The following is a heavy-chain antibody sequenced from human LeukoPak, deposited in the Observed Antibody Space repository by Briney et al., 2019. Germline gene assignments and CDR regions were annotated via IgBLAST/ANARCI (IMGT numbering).Heavy chain of an antibody. V-gene: IGHV1-69*02. CDR1: GGTFSSYT. D-gene: IGHD2-2*03. CDR3: ARYPWIDDYYYYGMDV. Sequence: ASVKVSCKASGGTFSSYTISWVRQAPGQGLEWMGRIIPILGIANYAQRFQGRVTITADKSTSTAYMELSSLRSEDTAVCYCARYPWIDDYYYYGMDVWGQGTTVTVSS. J-gene: IGHJ6*02. CDR2: IIPILGIA.